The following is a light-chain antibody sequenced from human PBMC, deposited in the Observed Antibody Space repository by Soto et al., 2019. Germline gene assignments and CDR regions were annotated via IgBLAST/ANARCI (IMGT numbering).Light chain of an antibody. J-gene: IGLJ3*02. V-gene: IGLV1-44*01. CDR3: AVWDDSLNGPMV. CDR1: SSNIGRNT. CDR2: SDN. Sequence: QLVLTQPPSASGTPGQRVTISCSGSSSNIGRNTVNWYQKFPGTAPRLLIYSDNQRPSGVPDRFSGSKSGTSASLAINGLQSEDEAHYYCAVWDDSLNGPMVFGGGTKLTVL.